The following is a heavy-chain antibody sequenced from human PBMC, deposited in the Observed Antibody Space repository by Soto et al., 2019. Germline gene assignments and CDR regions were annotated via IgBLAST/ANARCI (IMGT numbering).Heavy chain of an antibody. CDR3: ARGSGIAVIPGELEDVHYDY. CDR2: ISQSGST. CDR1: GQSFSGHT. D-gene: IGHD2-2*01. V-gene: IGHV4-34*01. Sequence: QVQLQQWGAGLLKPSETLSLTCAVYGQSFSGHTWCWIRQSPGKGLEWLGEISQSGSTYYNPSLKTRVTSSADTSKNQFSLTLNSVTAADTGLFYCARGSGIAVIPGELEDVHYDYWGQGTLVSVSS. J-gene: IGHJ4*02.